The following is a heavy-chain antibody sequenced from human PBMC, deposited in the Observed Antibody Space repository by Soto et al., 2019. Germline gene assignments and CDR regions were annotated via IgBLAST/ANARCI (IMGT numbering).Heavy chain of an antibody. Sequence: LRLSCVASEFPFTAAWMSWVRQAPGKGLEWVGRILSKSDGGTTDYAAPVKGRFTVSRDDAKNTLYLQMNSLKTEDTAVYFCTAVLFLGPYRIVHHWGQGPLVTVS. CDR1: EFPFTAAW. D-gene: IGHD3-16*02. J-gene: IGHJ4*02. V-gene: IGHV3-15*01. CDR3: TAVLFLGPYRIVHH. CDR2: ILSKSDGGTT.